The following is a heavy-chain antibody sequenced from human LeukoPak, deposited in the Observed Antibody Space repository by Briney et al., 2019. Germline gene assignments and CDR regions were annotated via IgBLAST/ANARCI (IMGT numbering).Heavy chain of an antibody. J-gene: IGHJ2*01. CDR2: IYYSGST. Sequence: SETLSLTCTVSGGSISSSSHYWGWIRQPPGKGLEWIGSIYYSGSTDYNPSLKSRVTISVDTSKNQLSLKLSSVTAADTAVYYCARIANYDILTGLDWYFDLWGRGTLVTVSS. CDR3: ARIANYDILTGLDWYFDL. CDR1: GGSISSSSHY. V-gene: IGHV4-39*07. D-gene: IGHD3-9*01.